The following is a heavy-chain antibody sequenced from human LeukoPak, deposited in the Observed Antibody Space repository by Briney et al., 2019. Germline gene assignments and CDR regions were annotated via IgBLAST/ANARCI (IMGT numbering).Heavy chain of an antibody. CDR3: ASDDCSGGSCYSGY. V-gene: IGHV4-61*02. CDR2: IYTSGST. D-gene: IGHD2-15*01. Sequence: SETLSLTCTVSGGSISSGSYYWSWIRQPAGKGLEWIGRIYTSGSTNYNPSLKSRVTISVDTSTNQFSLRLTSVTAADTAVYYCASDDCSGGSCYSGYWGQGTLVTVSS. J-gene: IGHJ4*02. CDR1: GGSISSGSYY.